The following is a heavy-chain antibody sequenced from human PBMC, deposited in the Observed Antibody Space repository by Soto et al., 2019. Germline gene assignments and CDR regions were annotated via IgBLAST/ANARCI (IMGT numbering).Heavy chain of an antibody. CDR3: ARVLRSPRYFDY. J-gene: IGHJ4*02. Sequence: GPSVKVSCKASGYTFTSYYMHWVRQAPGQGLEWMGIINPSGGSTSYAQKFQGRVTMTRDTSTSTVYMELSSLRSEDTAVYYCARVLRSPRYFDYWGQGTLVTVSS. D-gene: IGHD2-21*01. CDR1: GYTFTSYY. CDR2: INPSGGST. V-gene: IGHV1-46*01.